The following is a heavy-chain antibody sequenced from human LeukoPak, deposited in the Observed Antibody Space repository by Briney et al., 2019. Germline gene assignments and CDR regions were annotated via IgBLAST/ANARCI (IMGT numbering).Heavy chain of an antibody. J-gene: IGHJ6*03. CDR1: GFTFSSYD. CDR2: IGTAGKT. Sequence: GGSLILSCAASGFTFSSYDMHWVRQAIGKGLEWVSSIGTAGKTNYPGSVKGRFTISRENAKNSLYLQMNSLRAGDTAVYYCARGTPWYYYMDVWGKGTTVTVSS. CDR3: ARGTPWYYYMDV. V-gene: IGHV3-13*01.